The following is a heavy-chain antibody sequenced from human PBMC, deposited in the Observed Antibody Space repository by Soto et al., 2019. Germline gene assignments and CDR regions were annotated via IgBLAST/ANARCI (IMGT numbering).Heavy chain of an antibody. CDR3: ARNRSGSYRLDYYSMDV. J-gene: IGHJ6*02. D-gene: IGHD3-10*01. CDR2: IYPGDSDT. CDR1: GYSFTNYW. V-gene: IGHV5-51*01. Sequence: PGESLKISFHGSGYSFTNYWIAWVRQMPGKGLEWMGIIYPGDSDTRYSPSFQGQVTISADKSISTAYLQWRSLRASDPAMYYFARNRSGSYRLDYYSMDVWGQGTTVTVSS.